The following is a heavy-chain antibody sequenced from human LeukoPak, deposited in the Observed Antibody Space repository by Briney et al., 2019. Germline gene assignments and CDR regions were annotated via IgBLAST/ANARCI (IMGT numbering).Heavy chain of an antibody. CDR3: AKGRDYYGSGSYEFQH. J-gene: IGHJ1*01. D-gene: IGHD3-10*01. CDR2: ISGSGGST. Sequence: GGSLRLSCAASGFTFSSYAMSWVRQAPGKGLEWVSAISGSGGSTYYADSVKGRFTISRDNSKNTLYLQMNSLRAEDTAVYYCAKGRDYYGSGSYEFQHWGQGTLVTVSS. V-gene: IGHV3-23*01. CDR1: GFTFSSYA.